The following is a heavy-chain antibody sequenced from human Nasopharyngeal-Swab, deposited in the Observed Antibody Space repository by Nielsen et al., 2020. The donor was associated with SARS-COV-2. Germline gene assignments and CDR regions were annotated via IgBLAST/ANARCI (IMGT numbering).Heavy chain of an antibody. V-gene: IGHV4-59*11. Sequence: SETLSLTCTVSGVSIISQYWSWIRQPPGKGLEWIGYISHNSGTNYNPSLKSRVTMFMDISKNQFSLKLRSVTAADTAVYYCAKEGATGWFDPWGQGTLVTVSS. CDR2: ISHNSGT. CDR3: AKEGATGWFDP. CDR1: GVSIISQY. J-gene: IGHJ5*02.